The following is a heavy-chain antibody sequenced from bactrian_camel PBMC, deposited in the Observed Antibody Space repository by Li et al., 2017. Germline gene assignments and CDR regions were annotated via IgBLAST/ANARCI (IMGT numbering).Heavy chain of an antibody. V-gene: IGHV3S53*01. D-gene: IGHD1*01. J-gene: IGHJ7*01. Sequence: HVQLVESGGGSAQAGGSLTLSCTYSSENTYTGSRNCMAWFRQAPGKERERVARITNDGATSYLDSAKGRFTISRDSAKRILYLQMNALQPGDTAVYTCALGARTGSTNDCTPWGMDYWGQGTQVTVS. CDR2: ITNDGAT. CDR1: ENTYTGSRNC.